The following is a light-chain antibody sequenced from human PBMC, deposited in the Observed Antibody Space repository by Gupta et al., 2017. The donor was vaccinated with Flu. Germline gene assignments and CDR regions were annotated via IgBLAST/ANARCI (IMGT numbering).Light chain of an antibody. CDR3: SSYSSSSTLPV. CDR2: EVS. J-gene: IGLJ3*02. V-gene: IGLV2-14*01. CDR1: SSDVGGYNY. Sequence: QSALTQPASVSGSPGQSITISCTGTSSDVGGYNYVSWYQQHPGKAPKLMIYEVSNRPSGVSNRFSGSKSGNTASLTISGLQAEDEADYDCSSYSSSSTLPVFGGGTKLTVL.